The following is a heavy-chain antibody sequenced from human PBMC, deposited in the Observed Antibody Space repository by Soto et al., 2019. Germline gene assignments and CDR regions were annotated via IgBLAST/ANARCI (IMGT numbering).Heavy chain of an antibody. CDR3: ARGVSPVIVVVPPAAYYFDY. D-gene: IGHD2-2*01. Sequence: PSETLSLTCTVSGGSISSGGYYWSWIRQHPGKGLEWIGYIYYSGSTYYNPSLKSRVTISVDTSKNQFSLKLSSVTAADTAVYYCARGVSPVIVVVPPAAYYFDYWGQGTLVSGSS. V-gene: IGHV4-31*03. J-gene: IGHJ4*02. CDR2: IYYSGST. CDR1: GGSISSGGYY.